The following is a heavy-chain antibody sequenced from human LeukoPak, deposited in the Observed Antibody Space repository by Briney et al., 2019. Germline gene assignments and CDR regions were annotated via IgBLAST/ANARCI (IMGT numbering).Heavy chain of an antibody. V-gene: IGHV3-30*02. CDR1: RFTFSSYG. CDR2: IQYDGSNA. Sequence: PGGSLRLSCAASRFTFSSYGMHWVRQAPGKGLEWVAYIQYDGSNAQYADSVKGRFSISRDGSKNILYLQMNSLRAEDTAVYYCAKDRCSNGVGCYYYYMDVWGKGTTVTISS. D-gene: IGHD2-8*01. J-gene: IGHJ6*03. CDR3: AKDRCSNGVGCYYYYMDV.